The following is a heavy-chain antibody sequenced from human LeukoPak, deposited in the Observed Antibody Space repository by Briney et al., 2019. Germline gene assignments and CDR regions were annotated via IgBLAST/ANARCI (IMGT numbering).Heavy chain of an antibody. CDR2: IDSGSDDI. V-gene: IGHV3-21*05. CDR3: ARDTYRPQLIDS. D-gene: IGHD5-18*01. J-gene: IGHJ4*02. CDR1: GFSFSLYA. Sequence: GGSLRLSCAASGFSFSLYAMNWVRQAPGKGLEWISYIDSGSDDILHADSVRGRFAISRDNAKNTLYLEMNSLRAEDTAVYYCARDTYRPQLIDSWGQGALVTVSS.